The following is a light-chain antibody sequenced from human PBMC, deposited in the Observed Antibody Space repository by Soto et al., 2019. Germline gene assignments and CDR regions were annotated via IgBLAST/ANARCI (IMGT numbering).Light chain of an antibody. V-gene: IGKV3-15*01. CDR3: QQYNNWPRT. CDR1: QSVSSD. Sequence: EIVMTQSPATLSVSPGERATLSCRASQSVSSDLASYHQKPGQAPRRLIYGASNRDTGIPPRFSGSGSGTEFTLTINSLQSEYFAVSYCQQYNNWPRTVGHGTMVES. CDR2: GAS. J-gene: IGKJ1*01.